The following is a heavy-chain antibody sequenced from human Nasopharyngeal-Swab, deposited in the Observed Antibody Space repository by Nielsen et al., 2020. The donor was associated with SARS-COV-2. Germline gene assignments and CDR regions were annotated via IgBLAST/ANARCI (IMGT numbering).Heavy chain of an antibody. V-gene: IGHV3-30-3*01. D-gene: IGHD6-6*01. CDR3: ARGGYSSSSMDY. CDR2: ISYDGSNK. Sequence: GGSLRLSCAASGFAFIDYSMHWVRQAPGKGLEWVAVISYDGSNKYYADSVKGRFTISRDNSKNTLYLQMNSLRAEDTAVYYCARGGYSSSSMDYWGQGTLVTVSS. CDR1: GFAFIDYS. J-gene: IGHJ4*02.